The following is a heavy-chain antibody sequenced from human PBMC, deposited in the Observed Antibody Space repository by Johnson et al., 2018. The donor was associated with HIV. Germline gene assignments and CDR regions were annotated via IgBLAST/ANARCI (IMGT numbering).Heavy chain of an antibody. CDR2: ISGSGGST. J-gene: IGHJ3*02. D-gene: IGHD3-3*01. CDR3: AKDVLRFLESRWNAFDI. CDR1: GFTSSSYA. V-gene: IGHV3-23*04. Sequence: VQLVESGGGLVQPGGSLRLSCAASGFTSSSYAMSWVRQASGKGLEWVSAISGSGGSTYYADSVKGRFTISSDNSKNTLYLQMNSLRAEDTAVYYCAKDVLRFLESRWNAFDIWGQGTMVTVSS.